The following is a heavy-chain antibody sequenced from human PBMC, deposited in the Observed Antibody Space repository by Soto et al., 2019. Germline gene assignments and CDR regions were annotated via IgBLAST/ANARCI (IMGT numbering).Heavy chain of an antibody. Sequence: QVLLQESGPGLVQPSGTLSLSCAVSGGPISSGYFWGWVRQPPGQGLEWLGDISHSGTVNYNPSLRTRVTISMDKSKTQFSLKLNSVTAADTAVYYCARSFGWYAIDYWGQGILVIVSS. CDR3: ARSFGWYAIDY. V-gene: IGHV4-4*02. CDR2: ISHSGTV. J-gene: IGHJ4*02. D-gene: IGHD6-19*01. CDR1: GGPISSGYF.